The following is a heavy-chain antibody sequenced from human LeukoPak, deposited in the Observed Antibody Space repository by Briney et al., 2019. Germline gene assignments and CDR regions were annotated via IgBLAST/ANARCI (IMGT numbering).Heavy chain of an antibody. D-gene: IGHD6-19*01. V-gene: IGHV1-2*06. CDR2: INPNSGGT. CDR1: GYTFTGYY. Sequence: ASVKVSCKASGYTFTGYYMHWVRQDPGQGREWMGRINPNSGGTKYAQKLRGRVTMNRDTYINTASMELSRLRSDDTAVYYCARDSSGYSSGWYGGNWFDPWGQGTLVTVSS. J-gene: IGHJ5*02. CDR3: ARDSSGYSSGWYGGNWFDP.